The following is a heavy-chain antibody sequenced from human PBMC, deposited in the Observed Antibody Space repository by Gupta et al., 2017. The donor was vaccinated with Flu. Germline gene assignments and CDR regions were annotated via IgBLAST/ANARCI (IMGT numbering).Heavy chain of an antibody. CDR3: AKARKGSGYYYGMDV. J-gene: IGHJ6*02. CDR1: GFTFSSYA. Sequence: EVQLLESGGGLVQPGGSLRLSCAASGFTFSSYAMSVVRQAPGKGLEWVSAISGSGGSTYYADSVKGRFTISRDNSKNTLYLQMNSLRAEDTAVYYCAKARKGSGYYYGMDVWGQGTTVTVSS. V-gene: IGHV3-23*01. D-gene: IGHD6-19*01. CDR2: ISGSGGST.